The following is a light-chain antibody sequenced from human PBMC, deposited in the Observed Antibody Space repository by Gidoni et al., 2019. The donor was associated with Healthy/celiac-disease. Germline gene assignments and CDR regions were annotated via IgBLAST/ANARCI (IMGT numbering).Light chain of an antibody. CDR2: DAS. J-gene: IGKJ5*01. V-gene: IGKV1-33*01. Sequence: DIQMTQSPSSLSASVGDRGTITCQASQDISNYLNWYQQKPGKAPKLLIYDASKLETGVPSRFSGSGSGTDFTFTISSLQPEDIATYYCQQYDNLPITFGQGTRLEIK. CDR1: QDISNY. CDR3: QQYDNLPIT.